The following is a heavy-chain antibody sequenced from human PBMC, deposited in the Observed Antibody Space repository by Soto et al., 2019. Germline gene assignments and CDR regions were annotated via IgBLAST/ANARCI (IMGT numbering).Heavy chain of an antibody. CDR1: GVSVSSGDYY. CDR3: ARGLHDFIFDY. V-gene: IGHV4-30-4*01. Sequence: LSLTCTVSGVSVSSGDYYWSWIRQPPGKGLEWIGYIHYSGNTYYNPSLRGRVTMSVDTSKDQFSLKLSSVTAADTAVYYCARGLHDFIFDYWGQGALVTVSS. J-gene: IGHJ4*02. D-gene: IGHD3-3*01. CDR2: IHYSGNT.